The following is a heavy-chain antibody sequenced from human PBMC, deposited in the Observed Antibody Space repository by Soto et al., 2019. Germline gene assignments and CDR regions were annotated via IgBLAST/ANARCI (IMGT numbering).Heavy chain of an antibody. CDR3: ARLPWAGYGGVFDP. CDR1: GGSISGYY. V-gene: IGHV4-59*01. Sequence: SETLSLTCTVSGGSISGYYWSWIRQPPGKGLEWIGYIYYSGTTNYNPSLKSRVTISVDTSKNQFSLKLRSVTAADTAVYYCARLPWAGYGGVFDPWGQGTLVTVSS. CDR2: IYYSGTT. D-gene: IGHD2-8*02. J-gene: IGHJ5*02.